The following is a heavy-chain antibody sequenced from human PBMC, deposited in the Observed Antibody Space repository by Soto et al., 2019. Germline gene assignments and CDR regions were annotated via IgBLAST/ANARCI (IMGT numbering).Heavy chain of an antibody. CDR1: GFTFSGYA. J-gene: IGHJ4*02. Sequence: EVQLLESGGGLVQPGGSLRLACAASGFTFSGYAMSWVRQAPGKGLEWVSAISDSGGDTYYADSVKGRFTISRDSSKNTLYLQMNSLRAEDTAVYYCAKRVEYSSSTHYFDYWGQGTLVTVSS. CDR3: AKRVEYSSSTHYFDY. D-gene: IGHD6-6*01. CDR2: ISDSGGDT. V-gene: IGHV3-23*01.